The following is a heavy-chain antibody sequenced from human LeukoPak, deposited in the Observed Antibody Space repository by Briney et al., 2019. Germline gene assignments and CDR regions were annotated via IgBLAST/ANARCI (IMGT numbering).Heavy chain of an antibody. CDR2: ISGSGSTT. CDR3: ARPRLEYCSGGSCFDAFDI. V-gene: IGHV3-23*01. J-gene: IGHJ3*02. D-gene: IGHD2-15*01. CDR1: GFTFSSYA. Sequence: GGSLRLSCAASGFTFSSYAMNWVRQAPGKGLEWVSAISGSGSTTYYADSVKGRFTVSRDNSRNTLFLQMNSLTAEDTAIYSCARPRLEYCSGGSCFDAFDIWGQGTMVTVSS.